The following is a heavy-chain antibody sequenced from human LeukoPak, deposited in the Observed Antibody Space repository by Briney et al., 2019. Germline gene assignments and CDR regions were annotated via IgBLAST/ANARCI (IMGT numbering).Heavy chain of an antibody. J-gene: IGHJ5*02. D-gene: IGHD5-12*01. Sequence: NPSETLSLTCTVSGGSISSSSYYWGWIRQPPGKGLEWIGSIYYSGSIYYNPSLKSRVTISVDTSKNQFSLNLTSVTAADAAVYYCARDLGYSGFDWAPWGQGTLVTVSS. CDR2: IYYSGSI. CDR3: ARDLGYSGFDWAP. V-gene: IGHV4-39*07. CDR1: GGSISSSSYY.